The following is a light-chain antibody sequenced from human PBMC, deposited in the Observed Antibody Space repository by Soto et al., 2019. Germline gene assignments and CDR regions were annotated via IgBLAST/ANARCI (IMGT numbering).Light chain of an antibody. CDR2: GAS. J-gene: IGKJ5*01. Sequence: EIVLTPSPGTLSLSPVERATLSCRASQSVSSSYLAWYQQKPGQASRLLIYGASSRATGIPDRFSGSGSGTDFTLTISRLEPEDFAVYYCQQCGSSPITFGQGTRLEIK. CDR3: QQCGSSPIT. CDR1: QSVSSSY. V-gene: IGKV3-20*01.